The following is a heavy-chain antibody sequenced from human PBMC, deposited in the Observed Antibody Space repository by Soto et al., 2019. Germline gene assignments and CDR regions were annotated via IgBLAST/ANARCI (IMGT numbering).Heavy chain of an antibody. J-gene: IGHJ4*02. Sequence: EVQLVESGGGLIQPGGSLRLSCAASGFTVSSNYMSWVRQAPGKGLEWVSVIYSSGSTYYADSVKGRFTISRDNSKNTLYLQLNSLRAEDTAVYYCARYKDGYNAMDYWGQGTLVTVSS. CDR3: ARYKDGYNAMDY. CDR2: IYSSGST. V-gene: IGHV3-53*01. CDR1: GFTVSSNY. D-gene: IGHD5-12*01.